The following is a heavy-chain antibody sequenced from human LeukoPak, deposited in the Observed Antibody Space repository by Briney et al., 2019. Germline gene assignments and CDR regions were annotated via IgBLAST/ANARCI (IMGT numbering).Heavy chain of an antibody. V-gene: IGHV4-39*01. CDR1: GGSISSYY. J-gene: IGHJ4*02. CDR3: ARHKNDYVWGSYRPTPYFDY. D-gene: IGHD3-16*02. CDR2: IYYSGST. Sequence: SETLSLTCTVSGGSISSYYWGWIRQPPGKGLEWIGSIYYSGSTYYNPSLKSRVTISVDTSKNQFSLKLSSVTAADTAVYYCARHKNDYVWGSYRPTPYFDYWGQGTLVTVSS.